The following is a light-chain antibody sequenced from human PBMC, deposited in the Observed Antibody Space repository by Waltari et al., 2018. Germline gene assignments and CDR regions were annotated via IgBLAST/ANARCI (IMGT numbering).Light chain of an antibody. Sequence: QSVLTQPPSASGTPGQRVTISCSGSSSSIGSNFVHWSQQLPGAPPKLLIYRNSVRPSGVSDRFSGSKSGTSASLAISGLRSEDEADYYCSSWDESLTGVLFGGGTRLTVL. V-gene: IGLV1-47*01. J-gene: IGLJ2*01. CDR3: SSWDESLTGVL. CDR1: SSSIGSNF. CDR2: RNS.